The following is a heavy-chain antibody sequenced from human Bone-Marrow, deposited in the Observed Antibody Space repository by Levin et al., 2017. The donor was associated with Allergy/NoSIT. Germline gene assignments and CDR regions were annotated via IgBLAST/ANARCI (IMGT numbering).Heavy chain of an antibody. CDR3: ARDPNYGSGVGAFDI. CDR2: IYYSGST. D-gene: IGHD3-10*01. J-gene: IGHJ3*02. CDR1: GGSVSSGSYY. V-gene: IGHV4-61*01. Sequence: SETLSLTCTVSGGSVSSGSYYWSWIRQPPGKGLEWIGYIYYSGSTNYNPSLKSRVTISVATSKNQFSLKLSSVTAADTAVYYCARDPNYGSGVGAFDIWGQGTMVTVSS.